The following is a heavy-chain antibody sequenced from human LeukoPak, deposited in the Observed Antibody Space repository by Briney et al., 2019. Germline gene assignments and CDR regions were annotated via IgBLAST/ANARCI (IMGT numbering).Heavy chain of an antibody. V-gene: IGHV1-18*01. D-gene: IGHD2-2*01. CDR3: ARAEWVYQLLPNPAYNWFDP. Sequence: ASVKVSCKASGYTFTSYGISWVRQAPGQGLEWMGWISAYNGNTNYAQKLQGRVTMTTDTSTSTAYMELRSLRSDDTAVYYCARAEWVYQLLPNPAYNWFDPWGQGTLVTVSS. CDR2: ISAYNGNT. CDR1: GYTFTSYG. J-gene: IGHJ5*02.